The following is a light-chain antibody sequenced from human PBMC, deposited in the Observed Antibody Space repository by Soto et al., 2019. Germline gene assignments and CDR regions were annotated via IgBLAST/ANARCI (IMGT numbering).Light chain of an antibody. Sequence: EIVLTQSPGTLSLSSGERATLSCRASQSVSSSYLAWYQQKPGQAPRLLIYGASSRATGIPDWFSGSGSGTDFTLTISRLEPDDFAVYYCQQYGSSQFTFGPGTKVDIK. V-gene: IGKV3-20*01. CDR2: GAS. CDR3: QQYGSSQFT. J-gene: IGKJ3*01. CDR1: QSVSSSY.